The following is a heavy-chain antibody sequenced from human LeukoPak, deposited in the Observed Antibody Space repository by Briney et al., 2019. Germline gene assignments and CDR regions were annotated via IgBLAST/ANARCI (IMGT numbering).Heavy chain of an antibody. J-gene: IGHJ4*02. CDR1: GGSISNYY. V-gene: IGHV4-39*01. Sequence: SETLSLTCTVSGGSISNYYWAWIRQPPGKGLEWIGSIYYSGSTFYSPSLKSRVTLSVDTSKNQFSLKLSSVTAADTAVYFCSRETTSTSWYWGQGTLVTVSS. D-gene: IGHD6-13*01. CDR2: IYYSGST. CDR3: SRETTSTSWY.